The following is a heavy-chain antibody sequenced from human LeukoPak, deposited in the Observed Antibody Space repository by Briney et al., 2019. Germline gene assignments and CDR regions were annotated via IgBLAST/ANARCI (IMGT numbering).Heavy chain of an antibody. CDR2: IIPIFGIA. CDR1: GYTFTSYY. D-gene: IGHD3-22*01. CDR3: ARRGEHYYDSSENGMDV. V-gene: IGHV1-69*02. J-gene: IGHJ6*02. Sequence: GASVKVSCKASGYTFTSYYMHWVRQAPGQGLEWMGRIIPIFGIANYAQKFQGRVTITADKSTSTAYMELSSLRSEDTAVYYCARRGEHYYDSSENGMDVWGQGTTVTVSS.